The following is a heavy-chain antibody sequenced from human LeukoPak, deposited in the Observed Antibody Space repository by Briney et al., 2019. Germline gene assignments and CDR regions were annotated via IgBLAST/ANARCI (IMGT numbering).Heavy chain of an antibody. D-gene: IGHD6-19*01. CDR1: GIIFSGDG. Sequence: PGGSLRLSCEVSGIIFSGDGIHWGRQAPGKGLEELAFIRYDGTNKYYADSVKGRFTISRDNSNNTLYLQMNRLRVEDTAVYYCAKVGSGWYGVDYWGQGTLVTVSS. CDR2: IRYDGTNK. J-gene: IGHJ4*02. V-gene: IGHV3-30*02. CDR3: AKVGSGWYGVDY.